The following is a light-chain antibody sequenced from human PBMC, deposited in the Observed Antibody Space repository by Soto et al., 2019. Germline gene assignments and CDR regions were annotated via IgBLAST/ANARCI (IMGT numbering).Light chain of an antibody. J-gene: IGKJ5*01. CDR1: ENVRTF. V-gene: IGKV3-15*01. CDR2: GAS. Sequence: TQSPATLSLSPGARATLSWKASENVRTFVDGYQQKPGQAPRLLIYGASPRATGIPARFSGSGAGTEFTLTISSLQSEDFAVYSCQQYNNGTRTSGQGTRLEIK. CDR3: QQYNNGTRT.